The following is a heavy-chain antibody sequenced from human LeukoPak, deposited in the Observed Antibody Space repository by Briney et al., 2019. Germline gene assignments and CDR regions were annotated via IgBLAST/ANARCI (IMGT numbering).Heavy chain of an antibody. D-gene: IGHD5-24*01. CDR1: GYSFTSYW. CDR2: INPNSGGT. V-gene: IGHV1-2*06. J-gene: IGHJ4*02. CDR3: ARSVEIATEPGY. Sequence: GESLKISCKGSGYSFTSYWIGWVRQAPGQGLEWMGRINPNSGGTNYAQKFQGRVTMTRDTSISTAYMELSRLKSDDTAVYYCARSVEIATEPGYWGQGTLVTVSS.